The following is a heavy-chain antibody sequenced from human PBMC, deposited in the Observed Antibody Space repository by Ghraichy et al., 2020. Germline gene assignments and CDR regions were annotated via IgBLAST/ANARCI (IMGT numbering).Heavy chain of an antibody. V-gene: IGHV4-39*01. CDR2: IYYSGST. CDR3: ASPLVPAAKDYYYYGMDV. CDR1: GGSMSSSSYY. J-gene: IGHJ6*02. D-gene: IGHD2-2*01. Sequence: SETLSLTCTVSGGSMSSSSYYWGWIRQPPGKGLEWIGSIYYSGSTYYNPSLKSRVTISVDTSKNQFSLKLSSVTAADTAVYYCASPLVPAAKDYYYYGMDVWGQGTTVTVSS.